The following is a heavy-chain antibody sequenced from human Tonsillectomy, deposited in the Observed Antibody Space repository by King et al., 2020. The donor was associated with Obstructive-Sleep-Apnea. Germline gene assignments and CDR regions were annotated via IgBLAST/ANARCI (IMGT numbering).Heavy chain of an antibody. CDR1: GFTFSTYA. D-gene: IGHD6-6*01. Sequence: VQLVESGGGLVQPGGSLRLSCVASGFTFSTYAMTWVSQAPGKGLEWVSSISAGGDSTYYADSVKGRFTMFRDNSKNIMYLQMDSLRVEDTAVYYCAKETGRIAVREVFDYWGQGISVTVSP. J-gene: IGHJ4*02. CDR2: ISAGGDST. CDR3: AKETGRIAVREVFDY. V-gene: IGHV3-23*04.